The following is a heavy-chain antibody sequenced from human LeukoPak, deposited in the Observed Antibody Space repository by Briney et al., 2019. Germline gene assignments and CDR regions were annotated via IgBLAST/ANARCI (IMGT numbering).Heavy chain of an antibody. Sequence: SETLSLTCSVSGASISTYYWSWIRQPPEKGLEWIGYIHYSGSTSYNPSLKSRVTMSVDTSNDQFSLKVSSVTAADAAVYYCARGGSSWYADYWGQGTLVTVSS. V-gene: IGHV4-59*01. D-gene: IGHD6-13*01. J-gene: IGHJ4*02. CDR1: GASISTYY. CDR3: ARGGSSWYADY. CDR2: IHYSGST.